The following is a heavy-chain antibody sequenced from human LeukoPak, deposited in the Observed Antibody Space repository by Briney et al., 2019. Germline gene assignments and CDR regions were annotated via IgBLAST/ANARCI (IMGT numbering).Heavy chain of an antibody. D-gene: IGHD3-22*01. CDR1: GYTFTGYY. CDR2: INPNSGGT. J-gene: IGHJ4*02. CDR3: ARSRYTMIVVVTPSIFDY. Sequence: ASVKVSCKASGYTFTGYYMHWVRQAPGQGLEWMGWINPNSGGTNYAQKFQGRVTMTRDTSISTAYMELSRLRSDDTAVYYCARSRYTMIVVVTPSIFDYWGQGTLVTVSS. V-gene: IGHV1-2*02.